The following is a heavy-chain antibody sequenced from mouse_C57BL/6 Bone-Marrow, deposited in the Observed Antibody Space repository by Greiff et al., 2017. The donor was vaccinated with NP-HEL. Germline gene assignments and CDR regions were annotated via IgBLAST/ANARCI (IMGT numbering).Heavy chain of an antibody. CDR2: IYPGDGDT. Sequence: LVESGPELVKPGASVKISCKASGYAFSSSWMNWVKQRPGKGLEWIGRIYPGDGDTNYNGKFKGKATLTADKSSSTAYMQLSSLTSEDSAVYFCALYYGSPYWYFDVWGTGTTVTVSS. J-gene: IGHJ1*03. D-gene: IGHD1-1*01. V-gene: IGHV1-82*01. CDR3: ALYYGSPYWYFDV. CDR1: GYAFSSSW.